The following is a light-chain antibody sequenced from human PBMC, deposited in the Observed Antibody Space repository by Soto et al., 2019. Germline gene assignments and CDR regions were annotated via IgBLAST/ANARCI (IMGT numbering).Light chain of an antibody. CDR1: QDISNY. CDR2: DAS. V-gene: IGKV1-33*01. J-gene: IGKJ2*01. CDR3: QQNDNLPPT. Sequence: DIPMTQSPSSLSASVGDRVTITCQASQDISNYLNWYQQKPGKAPKPLIYDASNLETGVPSRFSGSGSGTDFTFTISSLQPEDIATYYCQQNDNLPPTFGQGTKLEIK.